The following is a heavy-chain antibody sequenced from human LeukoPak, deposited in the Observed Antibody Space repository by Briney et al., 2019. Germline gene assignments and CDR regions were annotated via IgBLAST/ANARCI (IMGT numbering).Heavy chain of an antibody. Sequence: GGSLRLSCAASGFTFRYYAMSWVRQAPGNGLEWVSAICGTGVSTHYADSVKGRFTISRDNSKNTLYLQMNSLRAEDTAVYYCAKAGSNWGYFDYWGEGTLVTVSS. D-gene: IGHD7-27*01. V-gene: IGHV3-23*01. J-gene: IGHJ4*02. CDR1: GFTFRYYA. CDR2: ICGTGVST. CDR3: AKAGSNWGYFDY.